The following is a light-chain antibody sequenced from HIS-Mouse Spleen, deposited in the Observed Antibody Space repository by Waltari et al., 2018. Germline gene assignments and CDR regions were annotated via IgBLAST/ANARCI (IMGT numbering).Light chain of an antibody. Sequence: QSALTQPPSASGSPGQSVTIPCTGTSSAVGGYNYVSWYQQHPGNAPKLMIYEVSKRPSGVPDRFSGSKSGNTASLTVSGLQAEDEADYYCSSYAGSNNLGVFGGGTKLTVL. CDR1: SSAVGGYNY. CDR2: EVS. CDR3: SSYAGSNNLGV. J-gene: IGLJ2*01. V-gene: IGLV2-8*01.